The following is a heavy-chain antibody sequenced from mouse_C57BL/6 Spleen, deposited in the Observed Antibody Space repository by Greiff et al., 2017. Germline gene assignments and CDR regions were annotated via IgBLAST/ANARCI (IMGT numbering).Heavy chain of an antibody. CDR1: GFTFSSYA. CDR3: TSNYYSKRGFAY. J-gene: IGHJ3*01. D-gene: IGHD2-5*01. CDR2: ISSGGDYI. V-gene: IGHV5-9-1*02. Sequence: EVKLVESGEGLVKPGGSLKLSCAASGFTFSSYAMSWVRQTPEKRLAWVAYISSGGDYIYYADTVKGRFTISRDNARNTLYLQMSSLKSDDTAMYYCTSNYYSKRGFAYWGQGTLVTVSA.